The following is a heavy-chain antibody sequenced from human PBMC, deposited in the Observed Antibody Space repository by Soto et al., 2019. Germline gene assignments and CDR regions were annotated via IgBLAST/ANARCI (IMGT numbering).Heavy chain of an antibody. CDR3: TCITMVRGVRDSWFDP. V-gene: IGHV1-18*04. Sequence: ASVKVSCKASGYTFTSYGISWVRQAPGRGLEWMGWISAYNGNTNYAQKLQGRVTMTTDTSTSTAYMELRSLRSDDTAVYYCTCITMVRGVRDSWFDPWGQGTLVTVSS. CDR2: ISAYNGNT. D-gene: IGHD3-10*01. J-gene: IGHJ5*02. CDR1: GYTFTSYG.